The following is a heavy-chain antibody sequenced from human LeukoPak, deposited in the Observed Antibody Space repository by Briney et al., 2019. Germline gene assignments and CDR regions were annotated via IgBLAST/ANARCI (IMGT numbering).Heavy chain of an antibody. J-gene: IGHJ4*02. V-gene: IGHV4-4*07. CDR3: ARGPTTVTRAFDY. D-gene: IGHD4-17*01. CDR2: IYTSGST. CDR1: GGSISIYY. Sequence: SETLSLTCTVCGGSISIYYWSWIRQPAGKGLEWIGYIYTSGSTNYNPSLKSRVTMSVDTSKNQFSLKLSSVTAADTAVYYCARGPTTVTRAFDYWGQGTLVTVSS.